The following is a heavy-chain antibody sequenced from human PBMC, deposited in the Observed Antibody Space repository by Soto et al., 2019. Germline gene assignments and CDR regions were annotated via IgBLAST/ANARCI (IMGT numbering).Heavy chain of an antibody. CDR1: SGSIDNVYW. Sequence: KPSETLSLTCAVSSGSIDNVYWWSWVRQSPGKGLEWIGYIYYSGSTNYNPSLKSRVTISVDTSKNQFSLKLSSVTAADTAVYYCARDLWGYCGTDCYPLDVWGQGTTVTVSS. CDR2: IYYSGST. D-gene: IGHD2-21*02. J-gene: IGHJ6*02. CDR3: ARDLWGYCGTDCYPLDV. V-gene: IGHV4-4*02.